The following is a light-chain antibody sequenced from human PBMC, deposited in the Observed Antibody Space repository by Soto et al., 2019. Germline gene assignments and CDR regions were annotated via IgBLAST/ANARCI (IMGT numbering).Light chain of an antibody. CDR2: SNN. J-gene: IGLJ2*01. CDR3: AAWDDSLNGVV. V-gene: IGLV1-44*01. CDR1: SSNIGSNT. Sequence: QSVLTQPPSASGTPGQRVTISCSGSSSNIGSNTVNWYQQLPGTAPKLLIYSNNQRPSGVPDLFSGSKSGTSASLAISGLQSEYEADYYCAAWDDSLNGVVFGGGTTLTVL.